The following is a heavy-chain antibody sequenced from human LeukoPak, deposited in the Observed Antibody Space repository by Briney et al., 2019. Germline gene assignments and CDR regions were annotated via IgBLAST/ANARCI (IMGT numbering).Heavy chain of an antibody. Sequence: GASVKVSCKASGGTFRSYPISWVRQGPGQGLEWMGGIVPMFEIANYAQKFQGRVTITADESTSTAYMELSSLRSEDTAVYYCASSHGRLRGYSYGGYYYYYYMDVWGKGTTVTVSS. CDR3: ASSHGRLRGYSYGGYYYYYYMDV. J-gene: IGHJ6*03. D-gene: IGHD5-18*01. V-gene: IGHV1-69*13. CDR2: IVPMFEIA. CDR1: GGTFRSYP.